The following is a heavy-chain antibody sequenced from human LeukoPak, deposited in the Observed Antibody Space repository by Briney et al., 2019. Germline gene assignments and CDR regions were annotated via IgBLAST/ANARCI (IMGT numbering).Heavy chain of an antibody. CDR2: ISWNSGSI. CDR3: AKASVVVPPFFDY. Sequence: GGSLRLSCAASGFTFDDYAMHWVRQAPGKGLEWVSGISWNSGSIGYADSVKGRFTISRDNAKNSLYLQMNSLRAEDTALYYCAKASVVVPPFFDYWGQGTLSPSPQ. V-gene: IGHV3-9*01. J-gene: IGHJ4*02. D-gene: IGHD2-2*01. CDR1: GFTFDDYA.